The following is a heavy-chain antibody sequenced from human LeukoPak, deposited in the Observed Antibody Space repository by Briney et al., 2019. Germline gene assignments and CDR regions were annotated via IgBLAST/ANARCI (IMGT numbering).Heavy chain of an antibody. Sequence: SETLSLTCTVSGGSISSGGYYWSWIRQPPGKGLEWIGYIYHSGSTYYNPSLKSRVTISVDRPKNQFSLKLSSVTAADTAVYYCARSGYSNFDYWGQGTLVTVSS. CDR3: ARSGYSNFDY. J-gene: IGHJ4*02. CDR1: GGSISSGGYY. CDR2: IYHSGST. V-gene: IGHV4-30-2*01. D-gene: IGHD3-3*01.